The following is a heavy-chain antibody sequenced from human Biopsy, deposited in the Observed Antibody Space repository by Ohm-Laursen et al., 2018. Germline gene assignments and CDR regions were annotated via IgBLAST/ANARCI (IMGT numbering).Heavy chain of an antibody. J-gene: IGHJ4*02. CDR2: ITHSGYT. V-gene: IGHV4-34*01. D-gene: IGHD2-8*01. CDR3: ASRLYGPNPIDY. CDR1: SGSFSSNY. Sequence: SQTLSLTCAVYSGSFSSNYWTWIRQPPGKGLEWIGEITHSGYTNYNPSLKSRVTVSVDTYKNQFSLKLSSVTAADTAVYYCASRLYGPNPIDYWGQGTLVTVSS.